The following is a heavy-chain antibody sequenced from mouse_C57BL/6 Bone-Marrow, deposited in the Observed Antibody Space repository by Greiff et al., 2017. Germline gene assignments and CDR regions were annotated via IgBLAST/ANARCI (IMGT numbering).Heavy chain of an antibody. CDR1: GYTFTSYW. J-gene: IGHJ2*01. D-gene: IGHD2-3*01. Sequence: QVQLQQPGAELVMPGASVKLSCKASGYTFTSYWMHWVKQRPGQGLEWIGEIDPSDSYTNYNQKFKGKSTLTVDKSSSTAYMQLSSLTSEDSAVYYCERWEGSYDYFDYWGQGTTLTVSS. CDR3: ERWEGSYDYFDY. V-gene: IGHV1-69*01. CDR2: IDPSDSYT.